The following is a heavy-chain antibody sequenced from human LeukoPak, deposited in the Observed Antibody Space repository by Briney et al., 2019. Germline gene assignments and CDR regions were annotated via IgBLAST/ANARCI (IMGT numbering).Heavy chain of an antibody. J-gene: IGHJ4*02. CDR2: INSDGSST. D-gene: IGHD3-22*01. Sequence: GGSLRLSCAASGFTFSSYWMHWVRQAPGKGLVWVSRINSDGSSTSYADSVKGRFTISRDSAKNTLYLQMNSLRAEDTAVYYCARGYYYDSSGYFPSDYWGQGTLVTVSS. CDR1: GFTFSSYW. V-gene: IGHV3-74*01. CDR3: ARGYYYDSSGYFPSDY.